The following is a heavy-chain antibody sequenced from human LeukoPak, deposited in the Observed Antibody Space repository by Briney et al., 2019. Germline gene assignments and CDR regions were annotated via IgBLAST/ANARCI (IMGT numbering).Heavy chain of an antibody. CDR3: ARDGPGSGGYLEY. J-gene: IGHJ4*02. V-gene: IGHV3-30*04. Sequence: GGSLRLSCAASGFTFSSYAMHWVRQAPGKGLEWVAVISYDGSNKYYADSVKGRFTISRDNSKNTLYLQMNSLRAEDTAVYYCARDGPGSGGYLEYWGQGTLVTVSS. CDR1: GFTFSSYA. D-gene: IGHD3-10*01. CDR2: ISYDGSNK.